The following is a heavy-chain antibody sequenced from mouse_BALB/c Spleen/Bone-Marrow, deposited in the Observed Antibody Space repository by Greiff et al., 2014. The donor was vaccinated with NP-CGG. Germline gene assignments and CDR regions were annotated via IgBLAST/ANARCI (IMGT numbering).Heavy chain of an antibody. CDR1: GYSFTGYF. CDR3: ARIYDYDRGAWFAY. J-gene: IGHJ3*01. CDR2: INPYNGDT. Sequence: VQLQQSGPELVKPGASVKISCKASGYSFTGYFMNWVMQSHGKSLEWIGRINPYNGDTFYNQKFKDKATLTIDKSSSTAHTELRSLASEDSAVYYCARIYDYDRGAWFAYWGQGTLVTVSA. D-gene: IGHD2-4*01. V-gene: IGHV1-20*02.